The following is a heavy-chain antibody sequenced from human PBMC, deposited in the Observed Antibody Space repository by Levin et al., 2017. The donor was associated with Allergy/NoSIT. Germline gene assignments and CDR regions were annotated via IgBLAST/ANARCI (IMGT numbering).Heavy chain of an antibody. CDR2: ISWNSGSI. Sequence: SLKISCAASGFTFDDYAMHWVRQAPGKGLEWVSGISWNSGSIGYADSVKGRFTISRDNAKNSLYLQMNSLRAEDTALYYCAKGSGVVVAAPVDYWGQGTLVTVSS. CDR1: GFTFDDYA. V-gene: IGHV3-9*01. D-gene: IGHD2-15*01. CDR3: AKGSGVVVAAPVDY. J-gene: IGHJ4*02.